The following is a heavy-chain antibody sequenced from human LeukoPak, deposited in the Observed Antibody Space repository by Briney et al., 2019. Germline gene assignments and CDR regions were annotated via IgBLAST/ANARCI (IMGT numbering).Heavy chain of an antibody. CDR1: GGSFSGYY. V-gene: IGHV4-34*01. CDR2: INHSGST. Sequence: SETLSLTXAVYGGSFSGYYWSWLRQPPGKGLEWIGEINHSGSTNYNPSLKSRVTISVDTSKNQFSLKLSSVTAADTAVYYCARRTWFGRGPNWFDPWGQGTLVTVSS. J-gene: IGHJ5*02. D-gene: IGHD3-10*01. CDR3: ARRTWFGRGPNWFDP.